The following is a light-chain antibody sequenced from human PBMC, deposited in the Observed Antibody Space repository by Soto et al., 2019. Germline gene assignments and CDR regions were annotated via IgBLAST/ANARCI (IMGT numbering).Light chain of an antibody. CDR3: QQYNILVH. J-gene: IGKJ2*01. V-gene: IGKV1-5*01. Sequence: DIQMTQSPSTLSASVGDRVTITCRASQGISSWLAWYQQKPGKAPKLLIYGASSFESGVPSRFSGSGSGTEVTLTISSLEPDDFATYYCQQYNILVHFGQGTKLEIK. CDR2: GAS. CDR1: QGISSW.